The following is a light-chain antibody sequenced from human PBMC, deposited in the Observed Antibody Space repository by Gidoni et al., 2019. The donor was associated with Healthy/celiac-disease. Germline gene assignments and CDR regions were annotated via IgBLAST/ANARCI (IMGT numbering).Light chain of an antibody. CDR1: QSISSY. CDR3: QQSYSTTWT. J-gene: IGKJ1*01. Sequence: DIQMTQSPSFLSASVGDRVTITCRASQSISSYLNWYQQKPGKAPKLLIYAASSLQSGVPSRFSGSGSGTDFTLTISSLQPEDFATYYCQQSYSTTWTFXQXTKVEIK. CDR2: AAS. V-gene: IGKV1-39*01.